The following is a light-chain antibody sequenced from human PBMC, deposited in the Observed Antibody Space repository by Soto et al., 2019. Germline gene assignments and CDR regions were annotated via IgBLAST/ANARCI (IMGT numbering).Light chain of an antibody. J-gene: IGKJ2*01. V-gene: IGKV1-39*01. CDR1: QTISTS. CDR3: QQSHGMPYT. Sequence: DIQMTQSPSSLSASVGDRVTITCRASQTISTSLNWYQQKPGKAPKLLVYAASTLQSGVTSRFSGSGSGTDVTLTINSLQPEAFATYYCQQSHGMPYTFGQGTKLVIK. CDR2: AAS.